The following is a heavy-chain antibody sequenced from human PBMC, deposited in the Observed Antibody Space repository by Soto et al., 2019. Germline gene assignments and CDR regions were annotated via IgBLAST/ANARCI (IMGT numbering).Heavy chain of an antibody. D-gene: IGHD2-15*01. CDR2: INHSGST. CDR1: GGSFSGYY. Sequence: SETLSLTCAVYGGSFSGYYWSWIRQPPGKGLEWIGGINHSGSTNYNPSLKSRVTISVDTSKNQFSLKLSSVTAADTAVYYCAREDIVVVVAAVPRAYYYYGMDVWGQGTTVTVSS. J-gene: IGHJ6*02. V-gene: IGHV4-34*01. CDR3: AREDIVVVVAAVPRAYYYYGMDV.